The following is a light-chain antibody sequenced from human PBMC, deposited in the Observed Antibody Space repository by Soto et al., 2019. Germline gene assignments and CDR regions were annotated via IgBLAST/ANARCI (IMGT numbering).Light chain of an antibody. CDR2: DND. CDR1: RSNIGEKY. J-gene: IGLJ2*01. V-gene: IGLV1-51*01. CDR3: ETWDVSLSAGV. Sequence: QSVLTQPPSVSAAPGQKVTISCSGSRSNIGEKYVSWYQQFPGTAPKLLIYDNDKRPSEIPDRCSGSKSGTSATLGITGLQTGDEDDYYCETWDVSLSAGVFGGGTKLTVL.